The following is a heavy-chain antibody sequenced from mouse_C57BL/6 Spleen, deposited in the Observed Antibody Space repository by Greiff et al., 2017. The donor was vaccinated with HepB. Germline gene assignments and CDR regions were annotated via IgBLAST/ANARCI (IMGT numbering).Heavy chain of an antibody. V-gene: IGHV10-3*01. CDR3: VRDGAQATWTWFAY. J-gene: IGHJ3*01. CDR2: IRSKSSNYAT. D-gene: IGHD3-2*02. CDR1: GFTFNTYA. Sequence: EVQLVESGGGLVQPKGSLKLSCAASGFTFNTYAMHWVRQAPGKGLEWVARIRSKSSNYATYYADSVKDRFTISRDDSQSMLYLQMNNLKTEDTAMYYCVRDGAQATWTWFAYWGQGTLVTVSA.